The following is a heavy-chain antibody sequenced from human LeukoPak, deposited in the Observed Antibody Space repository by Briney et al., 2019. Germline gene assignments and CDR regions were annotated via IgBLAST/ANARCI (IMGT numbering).Heavy chain of an antibody. J-gene: IGHJ4*02. CDR2: ISSSSSYI. CDR3: ARDLWGITVTTDYFDS. V-gene: IGHV3-21*01. Sequence: GGSLRLSCAASGFTFSTYAMHWVRQAPGKGLEWVSSISSSSSYIYYADSVKGRFTISRDNAKNSLYLQMISLRAEDMAVYYCARDLWGITVTTDYFDSWGQGTLVTVSS. D-gene: IGHD4-17*01. CDR1: GFTFSTYA.